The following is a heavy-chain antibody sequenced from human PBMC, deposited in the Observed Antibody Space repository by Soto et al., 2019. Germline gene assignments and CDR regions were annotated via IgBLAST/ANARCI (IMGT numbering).Heavy chain of an antibody. Sequence: EVQLVESGGGLVKPGGSLRLSCAASGFTFSNTWLNWVRQAPGKGLEWVGRIKRQTDGGTADYAAPVKGRFTISRFDSKKTRYLKMNSLKIEDTAVYFFSTEDVAGLIKLGFYPPMNAWGQGTTVTVSS. CDR2: IKRQTDGGTA. V-gene: IGHV3-15*07. CDR1: GFTFSNTW. CDR3: STEDVAGLIKLGFYPPMNA. J-gene: IGHJ6*01. D-gene: IGHD6-19*01.